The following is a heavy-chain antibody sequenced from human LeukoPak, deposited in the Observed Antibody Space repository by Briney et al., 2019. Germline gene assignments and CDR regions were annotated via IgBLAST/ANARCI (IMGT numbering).Heavy chain of an antibody. D-gene: IGHD1-26*01. J-gene: IGHJ4*02. CDR3: ARDGGSYNY. V-gene: IGHV3-7*01. Sequence: PGGSLRLSCAASGFTFSSYWMSWVRQAPGKGLRWVANIKQDGSEKYYVDSVKGRFTISRDNAENSLYLQMSTLRAEDTAVYYCARDGGSYNYWGQGTLVTVSS. CDR2: IKQDGSEK. CDR1: GFTFSSYW.